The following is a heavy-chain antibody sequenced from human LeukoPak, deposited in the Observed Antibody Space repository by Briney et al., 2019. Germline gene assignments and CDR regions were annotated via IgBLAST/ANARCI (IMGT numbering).Heavy chain of an antibody. CDR3: ASALGGWLQNSFFDY. Sequence: ASVKVSCKASGGTFSSYAISWVRQAPGQGLEWMGGIIPIFGTANYAQKFQGRVTITAGESTSTAYMELSSLRSEDTAVYYCASALGGWLQNSFFDYWGQGTLVTVSS. CDR2: IIPIFGTA. J-gene: IGHJ4*02. CDR1: GGTFSSYA. V-gene: IGHV1-69*13. D-gene: IGHD5-24*01.